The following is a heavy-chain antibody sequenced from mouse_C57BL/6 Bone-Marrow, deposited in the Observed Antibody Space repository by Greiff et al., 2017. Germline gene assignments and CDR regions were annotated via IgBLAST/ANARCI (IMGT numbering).Heavy chain of an antibody. V-gene: IGHV1-76*01. Sequence: VQLQQSGAELVRPGASVKLSCKASGYTFTDYYINWVKQRPGQGLEWIARIYPGSGNTYYNEKFKGKATLTAEKSSSTAYMQLSSLTSEDSAVYCCAGGAIYYDYYFDYWGQGTTLTVSS. CDR3: AGGAIYYDYYFDY. D-gene: IGHD2-4*01. J-gene: IGHJ2*01. CDR2: IYPGSGNT. CDR1: GYTFTDYY.